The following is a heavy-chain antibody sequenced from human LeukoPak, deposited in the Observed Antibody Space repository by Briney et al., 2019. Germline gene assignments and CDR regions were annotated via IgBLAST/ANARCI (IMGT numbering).Heavy chain of an antibody. CDR2: IRYDGSNK. J-gene: IGHJ4*02. D-gene: IGHD3-10*01. CDR1: GFTFSSYG. CDR3: AKDKGGNYYGSGSLNR. V-gene: IGHV3-30*02. Sequence: GGSLRLSCAASGFTFSSYGMHWVRQAPGKGLEWVAFIRYDGSNKYYADSVQGRFTLSRDNSKNTLYLQMNSLRAEDTAVYYCAKDKGGNYYGSGSLNRWGQGTLVTVSS.